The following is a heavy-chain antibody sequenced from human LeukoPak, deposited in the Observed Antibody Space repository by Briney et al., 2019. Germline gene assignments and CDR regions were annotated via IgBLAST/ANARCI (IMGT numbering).Heavy chain of an antibody. CDR3: ARLGDGYIPTFY. CDR1: GGPISSSSYY. V-gene: IGHV4-39*01. J-gene: IGHJ4*02. Sequence: SETLSLTCTVSGGPISSSSYYWGWIRQPPGKGLEWIGSIYYSGSTYYNPSLKSRVTISVDTSKNQFSLKLSSATAADKAVYYCARLGDGYIPTFYWGQGTLVTVSS. D-gene: IGHD5-24*01. CDR2: IYYSGST.